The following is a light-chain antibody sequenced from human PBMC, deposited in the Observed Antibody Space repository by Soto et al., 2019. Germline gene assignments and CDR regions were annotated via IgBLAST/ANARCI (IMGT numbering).Light chain of an antibody. CDR1: QSTFSNY. Sequence: ETVLTQSPGTLSLSPGERASLSCRASQSTFSNYLAWFQTKPGQAPRLLIYETSNRATGVPDRFSGSGSGTDFTLTISRLEPEDFAVYYCHQYGNSPWTLGQGTKVEI. V-gene: IGKV3-20*01. CDR2: ETS. J-gene: IGKJ1*01. CDR3: HQYGNSPWT.